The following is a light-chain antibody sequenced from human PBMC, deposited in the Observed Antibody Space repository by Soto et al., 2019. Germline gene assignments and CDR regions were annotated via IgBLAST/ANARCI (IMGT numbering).Light chain of an antibody. CDR1: QSVSGW. Sequence: DIQMTQSPSTLSASVGDRVTITCRASQSVSGWLAWYQQKAGKAPKLLIYKASTFESAPLSRFSGSGSGTEFPLTIRRQQRDASATYYRQHYNSPWTFGQGTKVEIK. CDR3: QHYNSPWT. J-gene: IGKJ1*01. CDR2: KAS. V-gene: IGKV1-5*03.